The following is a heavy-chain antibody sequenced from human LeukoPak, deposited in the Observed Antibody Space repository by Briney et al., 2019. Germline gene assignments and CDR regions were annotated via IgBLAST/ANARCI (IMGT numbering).Heavy chain of an antibody. V-gene: IGHV5-51*01. CDR2: IYPGDSDT. CDR3: ARGYCTNGVCPGAFDI. J-gene: IGHJ3*02. Sequence: GESLKISCKGSGYSFTSYWIGWVRQMPGKGREWMGVIYPGDSDTRYSPSFQGQVTISADKSISTAYLQWSSLKASDTAMYYCARGYCTNGVCPGAFDIWGQGTMVTVSS. CDR1: GYSFTSYW. D-gene: IGHD2-8*01.